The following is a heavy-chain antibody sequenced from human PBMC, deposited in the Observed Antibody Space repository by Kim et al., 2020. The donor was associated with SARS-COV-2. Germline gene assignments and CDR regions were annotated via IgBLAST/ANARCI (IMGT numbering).Heavy chain of an antibody. Sequence: SNPSRKSRVTISVDTSKSQCSLKLSAVTAADTAVYYCATEYSSSTEQFDYWGQGTLVTVSS. D-gene: IGHD6-6*01. J-gene: IGHJ4*02. V-gene: IGHV4-34*01. CDR3: ATEYSSSTEQFDY.